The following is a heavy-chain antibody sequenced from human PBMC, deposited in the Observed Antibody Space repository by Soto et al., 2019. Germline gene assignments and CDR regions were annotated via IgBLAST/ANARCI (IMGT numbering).Heavy chain of an antibody. D-gene: IGHD3-22*01. J-gene: IGHJ4*02. V-gene: IGHV3-74*01. CDR3: ARPLLYYYDSSAPGAY. Sequence: PGGSLRLSCAASGFTFSSYWMHWVRQAPGKGLVWVSRTNSDGSSTSYADSVKGRFTISRDNAKNTLYLQTNSLRAEDTAVYYCARPLLYYYDSSAPGAYWGQGTLVNVSS. CDR2: TNSDGSST. CDR1: GFTFSSYW.